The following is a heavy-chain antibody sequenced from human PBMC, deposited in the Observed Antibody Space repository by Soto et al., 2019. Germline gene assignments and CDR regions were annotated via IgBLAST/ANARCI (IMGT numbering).Heavy chain of an antibody. CDR2: IYWDDDK. J-gene: IGHJ4*02. V-gene: IGHV2-5*02. D-gene: IGHD3-10*01. CDR3: AHRRGFGELLFGF. CDR1: GFSLSTNKMG. Sequence: QITLKESGPTLVKPTQTLTLTCTFSGFSLSTNKMGVAWIRQPPGKALEWLAIIYWDDDKRYSPSLKSRLTITNDTSKNQVVLTMTNVDPVDTATYYCAHRRGFGELLFGFWGQGTLVTVSS.